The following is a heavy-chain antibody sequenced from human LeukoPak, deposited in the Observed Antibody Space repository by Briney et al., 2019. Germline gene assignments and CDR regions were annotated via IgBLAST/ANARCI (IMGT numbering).Heavy chain of an antibody. J-gene: IGHJ5*02. CDR3: ARDVRYSYGYVWFDP. Sequence: SETLSLTCTVSGGSISSYYWSWIRQPPGKGLEWIGYIYYSGSTNYNPSLKSRVTISVDTSKNQFSLKLSSVTAADTAVYYCARDVRYSYGYVWFDPWGQGTLVTVSS. CDR2: IYYSGST. V-gene: IGHV4-59*01. CDR1: GGSISSYY. D-gene: IGHD5-18*01.